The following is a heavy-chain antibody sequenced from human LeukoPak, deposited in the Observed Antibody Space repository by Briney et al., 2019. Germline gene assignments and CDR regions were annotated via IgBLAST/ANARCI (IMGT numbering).Heavy chain of an antibody. Sequence: PGGSLRLSCAASGFTFSSYSMNWVRQAPGKGLEWVSSISSSSSYIYYADSVKGRFTISRDNAKNSLYLQMNSLRAEDTAVYFCAREDPRTGYWFFDLWGRGTLVTVS. CDR1: GFTFSSYS. V-gene: IGHV3-21*01. CDR3: AREDPRTGYWFFDL. CDR2: ISSSSSYI. J-gene: IGHJ2*01.